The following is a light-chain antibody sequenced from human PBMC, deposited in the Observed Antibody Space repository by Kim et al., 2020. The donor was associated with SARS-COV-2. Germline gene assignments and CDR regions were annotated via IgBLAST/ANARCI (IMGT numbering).Light chain of an antibody. CDR1: QGVSSTY. CDR3: QQYGTSPYT. V-gene: IGKV3-20*01. CDR2: GAT. Sequence: EIVLTRSPGTLSLSPGVRATLSCRASQGVSSTYLAWYQQRPGQAPRLLIYGATNRATGIPDRFSGSWSGTDFTLTISRLEPEDFAVYYCQQYGTSPYTFGQGTRLEI. J-gene: IGKJ2*01.